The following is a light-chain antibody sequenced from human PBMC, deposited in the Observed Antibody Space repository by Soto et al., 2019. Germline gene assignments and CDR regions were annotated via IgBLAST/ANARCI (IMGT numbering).Light chain of an antibody. Sequence: QSALTQPRSVSGSPGQSVTISCTGTSSDVGGHNYVSWYQQYPGKAPRLLLSSVSKRPSGVPDRFSGSKSGNTASLTISGLQAEGEADYYCCSYAGSYTYVFGTGTKVTVL. CDR2: SVS. J-gene: IGLJ1*01. CDR3: CSYAGSYTYV. CDR1: SSDVGGHNY. V-gene: IGLV2-11*01.